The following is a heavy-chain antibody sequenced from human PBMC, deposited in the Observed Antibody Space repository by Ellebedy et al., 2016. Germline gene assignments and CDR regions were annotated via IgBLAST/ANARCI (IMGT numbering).Heavy chain of an antibody. V-gene: IGHV3-23*05. J-gene: IGHJ5*02. Sequence: GESLKISCAASGFNFNIYAMGWVRQAPGKGLEWVSAIFSDGNTYYADSVKGRFTISRDNSKNTLYLQMNSLRAEDTAVYYCARGVGSGWFDPWGQGTLVTVSS. CDR1: GFNFNIYA. CDR2: IFSDGNT. D-gene: IGHD2-8*01. CDR3: ARGVGSGWFDP.